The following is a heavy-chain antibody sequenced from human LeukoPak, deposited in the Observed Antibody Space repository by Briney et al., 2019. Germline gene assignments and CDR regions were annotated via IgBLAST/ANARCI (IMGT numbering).Heavy chain of an antibody. CDR2: INSDGSRT. J-gene: IGHJ4*02. D-gene: IGHD4-11*01. CDR3: AKVGLTVTTILDYFDY. CDR1: GFTFSSYW. Sequence: GGSLRLSCAASGFTFSSYWMHWVRQAPGKGLVWVSRINSDGSRTTYADSVKGRFTISRDNAKNTLYLLMNSLRAEDTAVYYCAKVGLTVTTILDYFDYWGQGTLVTVSS. V-gene: IGHV3-74*03.